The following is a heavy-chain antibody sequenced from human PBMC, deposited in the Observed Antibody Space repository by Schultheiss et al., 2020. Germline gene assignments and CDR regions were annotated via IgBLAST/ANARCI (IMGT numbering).Heavy chain of an antibody. Sequence: ASVKVSCKASGNTFTSYDINWVRQASGQGLEWMGWMKPNSGNTGYALKFQGRVTMTRDTSISTAYMELSSLTSDDTAVYYCARDSGSTLTTFGPPGHPWGQGTLVNGYS. J-gene: IGHJ5*02. CDR2: MKPNSGNT. V-gene: IGHV1-8*01. CDR1: GNTFTSYD. D-gene: IGHD4-17*01. CDR3: ARDSGSTLTTFGPPGHP.